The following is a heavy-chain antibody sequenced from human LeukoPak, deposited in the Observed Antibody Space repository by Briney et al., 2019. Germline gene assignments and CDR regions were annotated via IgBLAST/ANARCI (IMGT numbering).Heavy chain of an antibody. D-gene: IGHD4-17*01. CDR3: ARAGQNYGDYASDY. Sequence: GGSLRLSCAASGFTFSSYWMSWVRQAPGKGLEWVANIKQDGSEKYYVDSVKGRFTISRDNAKNSLYLQMNNLRAEDTAVYYCARAGQNYGDYASDYWGQGTLVTVSS. J-gene: IGHJ4*02. V-gene: IGHV3-7*04. CDR2: IKQDGSEK. CDR1: GFTFSSYW.